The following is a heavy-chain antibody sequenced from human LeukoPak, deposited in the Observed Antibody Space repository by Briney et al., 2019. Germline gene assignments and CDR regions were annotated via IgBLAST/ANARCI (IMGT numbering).Heavy chain of an antibody. V-gene: IGHV1-58*01. CDR2: IVVGSGNT. Sequence: TSVKVSCKASGFTFTSSAVQWVRQARGQRLEWIGWIVVGSGNTNYAQKFQERVTITRDMSTSTAYMELSSLRSEDTAVYYCAADSRVDILTGYYRPYWFDPWGQGTLVTVSS. CDR1: GFTFTSSA. J-gene: IGHJ5*02. D-gene: IGHD3-9*01. CDR3: AADSRVDILTGYYRPYWFDP.